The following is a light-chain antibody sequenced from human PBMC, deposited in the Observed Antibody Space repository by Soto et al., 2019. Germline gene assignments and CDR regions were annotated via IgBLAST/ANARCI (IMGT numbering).Light chain of an antibody. Sequence: DIQMTQSPSSLSASVGDRVTITCRASQTISTYLNWYQQEPGKAPKLLIYAASSLQSGVPSRFSGSGSGTDFTLTIRRLQPEEFSAYYWPTSPGNPYTFGQGTKLEIK. J-gene: IGKJ2*01. CDR3: PTSPGNPYT. CDR2: AAS. CDR1: QTISTY. V-gene: IGKV1-39*01.